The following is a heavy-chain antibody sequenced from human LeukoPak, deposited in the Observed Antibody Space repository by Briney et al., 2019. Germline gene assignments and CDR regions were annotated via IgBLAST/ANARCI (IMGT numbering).Heavy chain of an antibody. CDR2: IYTSGST. Sequence: SETLSLTCTVSGGSISSYYWSWIRQPAGKGLEWIGRIYTSGSTNYNPSLKSRVTMSVDTSKNQFSLKLSSVTAADTAVYYCARSIYSYGYTEFWSDPWGQGTLVTVSS. J-gene: IGHJ5*02. D-gene: IGHD5-18*01. CDR1: GGSISSYY. V-gene: IGHV4-4*07. CDR3: ARSIYSYGYTEFWSDP.